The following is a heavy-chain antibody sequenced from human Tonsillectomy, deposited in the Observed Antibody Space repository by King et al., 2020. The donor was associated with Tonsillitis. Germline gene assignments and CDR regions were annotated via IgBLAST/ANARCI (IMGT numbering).Heavy chain of an antibody. CDR3: ARDYVVAGVDYYGMDV. Sequence: VQLVESGGGVVQPGRSLRLSCAASGFTFSSYVMHWVRQAPGKGLQWVAVISYDGSYKYFADSVKGRFTISRDKSKNTLYLQMNSLRVEDTAVYYCARDYVVAGVDYYGMDVWGPGTAVTVSS. D-gene: IGHD2-15*01. V-gene: IGHV3-30*19. J-gene: IGHJ6*02. CDR1: GFTFSSYV. CDR2: ISYDGSYK.